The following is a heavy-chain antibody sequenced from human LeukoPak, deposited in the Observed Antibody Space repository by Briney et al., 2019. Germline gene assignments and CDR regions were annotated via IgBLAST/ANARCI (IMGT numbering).Heavy chain of an antibody. CDR3: ASWSEGSSQYFQH. CDR2: ISAYNGNT. J-gene: IGHJ1*01. V-gene: IGHV1-18*01. CDR1: GYTLSSFG. D-gene: IGHD2-8*02. Sequence: ASEKLSCKASGYTLSSFGITWVRQAPGQGLEWMGWISAYNGNTQYAQKFKGRVTMTTDTSTSTAYMELTSLRSDDTAVYYCASWSEGSSQYFQHWGQGTLVTVSS.